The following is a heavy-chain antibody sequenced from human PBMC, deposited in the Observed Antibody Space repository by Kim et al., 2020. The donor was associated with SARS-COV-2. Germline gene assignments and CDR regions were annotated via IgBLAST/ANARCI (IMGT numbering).Heavy chain of an antibody. Sequence: SETLSLTCAVYGGSFSGYYWSWIRQPPGKGLEWIGEINHSGSTNYNPSLKSRVTISVDTSKNQFSLKLSSVTAADTAVYYCARGMGYWGQGTLVTVSS. CDR2: INHSGST. V-gene: IGHV4-34*01. CDR3: ARGMGY. CDR1: GGSFSGYY. J-gene: IGHJ4*02.